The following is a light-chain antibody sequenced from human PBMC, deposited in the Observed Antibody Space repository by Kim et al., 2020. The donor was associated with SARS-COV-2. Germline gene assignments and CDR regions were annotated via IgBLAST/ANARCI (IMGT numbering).Light chain of an antibody. CDR1: KVGDKY. CDR2: QDS. CDR3: QAWDSSTAV. V-gene: IGLV3-1*01. J-gene: IGLJ3*02. Sequence: SYELTQPPSVYVSPGQTASITCSGDKVGDKYACWYQQKPGQSPVLVIYQDSKRPSGIPERFSGSNSGNTATLTISGTQAMDEADYYCQAWDSSTAVFGGGTQLTVL.